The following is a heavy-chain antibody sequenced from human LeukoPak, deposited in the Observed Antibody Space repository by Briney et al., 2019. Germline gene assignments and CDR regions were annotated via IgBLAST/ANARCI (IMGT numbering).Heavy chain of an antibody. V-gene: IGHV4-61*02. CDR1: GGSISSGSYY. J-gene: IGHJ4*02. CDR2: IYTSGST. D-gene: IGHD3-22*01. CDR3: ARGDSRNYYFRPVYFDY. Sequence: SETLSLTCTVSGGSISSGSYYWSWIRQPAGKGLEWIGRIYTSGSTNYNPSLKSRVTISVDTSKNQFSLKLTSVTAADTAVYYCARGDSRNYYFRPVYFDYWGQGTLVTVSS.